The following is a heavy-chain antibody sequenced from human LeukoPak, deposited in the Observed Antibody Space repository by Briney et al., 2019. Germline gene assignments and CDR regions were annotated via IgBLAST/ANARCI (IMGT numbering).Heavy chain of an antibody. J-gene: IGHJ3*02. CDR1: GSTFSSYE. Sequence: PGGSLRLSCEASGSTFSSYEMNWFRQAPGKGLEWVSYVSKSGGTMKNADSVKGRFTVSRDNAKNSLYLQMNSLTAEDTAVYYCATAVIRGRGTMVTVSS. V-gene: IGHV3-48*03. CDR2: VSKSGGTM. CDR3: ATAVI.